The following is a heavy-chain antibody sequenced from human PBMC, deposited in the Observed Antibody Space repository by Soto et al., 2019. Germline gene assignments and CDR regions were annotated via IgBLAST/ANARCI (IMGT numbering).Heavy chain of an antibody. CDR3: ARAATGSYHSAY. D-gene: IGHD3-10*01. Sequence: QVHLVQSGAEVKKPGASVKVSCKVSGYTVTDLSIHWVRQGPGKGLEWMGNFEPEDGERIYAQKFQGRVTITADPSTNTAYMELTSLSSDDTGIYFCARAATGSYHSAYWGQGTVVTVSA. CDR2: FEPEDGER. V-gene: IGHV1-24*01. CDR1: GYTVTDLS. J-gene: IGHJ4*02.